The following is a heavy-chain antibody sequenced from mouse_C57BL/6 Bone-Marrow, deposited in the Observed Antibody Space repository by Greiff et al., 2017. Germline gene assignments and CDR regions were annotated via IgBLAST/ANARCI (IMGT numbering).Heavy chain of an antibody. CDR1: GFTFSSYT. CDR3: GRGGARDFDD. Sequence: DVLLVQSGGGLVKPGGSLKLSCAASGFTFSSYTMSWVRQTPEKRLEWVATISGGGGNTYYPDSVKGRFTISGDNAKNTLYLQLSRLRAEDTALYYCGRGGARDFDDWGTGTTVTVSA. J-gene: IGHJ1*03. V-gene: IGHV5-9*01. CDR2: ISGGGGNT.